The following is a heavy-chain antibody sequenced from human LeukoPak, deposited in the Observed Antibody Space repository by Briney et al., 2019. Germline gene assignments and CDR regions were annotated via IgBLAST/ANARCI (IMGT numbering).Heavy chain of an antibody. CDR2: ISGSGGST. CDR1: GFTFSSYA. V-gene: IGHV3-23*01. J-gene: IGHJ6*02. CDR3: AKDTGYSNYYYGMDV. D-gene: IGHD4-11*01. Sequence: GGSLRLSCAASGFTFSSYAMSWVRQAPGKGLEWVSAISGSGGSTYYADSVKGRFTISRDNSKNSLYLQMNSLRAEDTALYYCAKDTGYSNYYYGMDVWGQGTTVTVSS.